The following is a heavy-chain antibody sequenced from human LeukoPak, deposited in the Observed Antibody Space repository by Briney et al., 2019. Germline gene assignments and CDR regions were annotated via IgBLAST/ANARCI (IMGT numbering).Heavy chain of an antibody. CDR3: ARGPYSYDSSGAFDI. J-gene: IGHJ3*02. V-gene: IGHV4-38-2*02. Sequence: SETLSLTCSVSGYSISAGSYWGWIRQPPGKGLQSIGSINHSGNTYYNPSLKSRVTISVDTSKNQFSLKLSSVTAADTAVYFCARGPYSYDSSGAFDIWGQGTMVTVSS. CDR1: GYSISAGSY. D-gene: IGHD3-22*01. CDR2: INHSGNT.